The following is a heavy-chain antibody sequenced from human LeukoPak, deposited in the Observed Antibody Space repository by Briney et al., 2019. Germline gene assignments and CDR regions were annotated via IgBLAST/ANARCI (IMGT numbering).Heavy chain of an antibody. CDR1: GGSISSSSYY. V-gene: IGHV4-39*07. D-gene: IGHD3-10*01. J-gene: IGHJ5*01. Sequence: SETLSLTCTVSGGSISSSSYYWGWTRQPPGKGLEWIGSIYYSGSTYYNPSLKSRVTISVDTSKNQFSLKLSSVTAADTAVYYCATGVCESSGSPRFASWGQGTLVTV. CDR2: IYYSGST. CDR3: ATGVCESSGSPRFAS.